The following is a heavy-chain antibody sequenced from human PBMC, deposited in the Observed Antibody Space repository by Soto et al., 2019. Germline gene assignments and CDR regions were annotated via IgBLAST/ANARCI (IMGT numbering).Heavy chain of an antibody. Sequence: PGGSLRLSCAASGFTFSTYAMIWVRQAPGKGLEWVSGISDSGGSPDYADSVKGRFSISRDNSKNTLYLQMNSLRAEDTAVYYCAKAPYSSNWYYFDYWGQGTLVTVSS. J-gene: IGHJ4*02. CDR1: GFTFSTYA. V-gene: IGHV3-23*01. CDR3: AKAPYSSNWYYFDY. D-gene: IGHD6-13*01. CDR2: ISDSGGSP.